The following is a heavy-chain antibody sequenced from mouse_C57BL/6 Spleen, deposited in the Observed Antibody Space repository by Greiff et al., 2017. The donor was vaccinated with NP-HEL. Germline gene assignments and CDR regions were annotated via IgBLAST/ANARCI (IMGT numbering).Heavy chain of an antibody. CDR1: GYTFTDYY. D-gene: IGHD1-1*01. Sequence: QVQLQQSGAELVRPGASVKLSCKASGYTFTDYYINWVKQRPGQGLEWIARIYPGSGNTYYNEKFKGKATLTAEKSSSTAYMQLSSLTSEDSAVYFCAREDYGPYYFDYWGQGTTLTVSS. J-gene: IGHJ2*01. CDR2: IYPGSGNT. CDR3: AREDYGPYYFDY. V-gene: IGHV1-76*01.